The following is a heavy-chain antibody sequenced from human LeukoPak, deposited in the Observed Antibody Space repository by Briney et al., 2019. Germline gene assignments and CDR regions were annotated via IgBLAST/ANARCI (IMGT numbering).Heavy chain of an antibody. V-gene: IGHV1-18*01. J-gene: IGHJ6*02. CDR1: GYTFTSYG. D-gene: IGHD2-15*01. CDR2: ISAYNGNT. Sequence: ASVKVSCKASGYTFTSYGISWVRQAPGQGLEWTGWISAYNGNTNYAQKLQGRVTMTTDTSTSTAYMELRSLRSDDTAVYYCARDGPLIVVVVAANYYYGMDVWGQGTTVTVSS. CDR3: ARDGPLIVVVVAANYYYGMDV.